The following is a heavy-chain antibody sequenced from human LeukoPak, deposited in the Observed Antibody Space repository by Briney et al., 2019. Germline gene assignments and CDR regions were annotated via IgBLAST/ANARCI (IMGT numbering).Heavy chain of an antibody. V-gene: IGHV3-48*01. CDR1: GFTFTDYS. CDR2: ISSDGSTI. CDR3: AREDYGDAFAY. D-gene: IGHD4-17*01. J-gene: IGHJ4*02. Sequence: PGGSLRLSCAASGFTFTDYSMHWVRQAPGKGLEWVSYISSDGSTIYYADSMKGRFTISRDNAKNSLYLQMNSLRAEDTAVYYCAREDYGDAFAYWGQGTLVTVSS.